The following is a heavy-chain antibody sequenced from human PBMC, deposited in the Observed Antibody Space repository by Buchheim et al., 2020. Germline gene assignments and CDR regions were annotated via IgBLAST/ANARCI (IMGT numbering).Heavy chain of an antibody. CDR3: ARHALGSPLSWFDP. CDR1: GGSISRYY. D-gene: IGHD2-15*01. J-gene: IGHJ5*02. V-gene: IGHV4-59*01. CDR2: IYYSGST. Sequence: QVQLQESGPGLVKPSETLSLTCSVSGGSISRYYWSWIRQPPGKGLEWIGYIYYSGSTNYNRSLKSRVTMSVDTSKNQFSLKLSSVTAADTAVYYCARHALGSPLSWFDPWGQGTL.